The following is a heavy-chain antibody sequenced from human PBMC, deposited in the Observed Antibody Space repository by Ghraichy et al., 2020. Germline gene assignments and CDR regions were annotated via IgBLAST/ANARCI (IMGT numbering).Heavy chain of an antibody. V-gene: IGHV4-39*01. CDR3: ASTTIAAAGTGGNWFDP. Sequence: SQTLSLTCTVSGGSISSSSYYWGWIRPPPGKGLEWIGSIYYSGSTYYNPSLKSRVTISVDTSKNQFSLKLSSVTAADTAVYYCASTTIAAAGTGGNWFDPWGQGTLVTVSS. CDR1: GGSISSSSYY. J-gene: IGHJ5*02. CDR2: IYYSGST. D-gene: IGHD6-13*01.